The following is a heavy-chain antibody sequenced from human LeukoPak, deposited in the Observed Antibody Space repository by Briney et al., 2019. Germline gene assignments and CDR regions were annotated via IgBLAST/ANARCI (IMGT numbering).Heavy chain of an antibody. Sequence: GGSLRLSCAASRFTFSSYGMRWVRQAPGKGLEWVAVISYDGSDKYYADSVKGRFTISRDNSKNTLYLQMNSLRAGDTAVYYCARDMAIAAAGSDYWGQGTLVTVSS. D-gene: IGHD6-13*01. CDR3: ARDMAIAAAGSDY. CDR1: RFTFSSYG. V-gene: IGHV3-30*03. CDR2: ISYDGSDK. J-gene: IGHJ4*02.